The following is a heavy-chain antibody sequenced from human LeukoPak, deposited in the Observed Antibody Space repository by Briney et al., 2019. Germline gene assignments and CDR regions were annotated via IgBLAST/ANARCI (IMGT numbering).Heavy chain of an antibody. CDR3: ARAGGTMVRGTYYYGMDV. CDR1: GFTVSSNY. V-gene: IGHV3-66*01. CDR2: IYSGGST. J-gene: IGHJ6*02. D-gene: IGHD3-10*01. Sequence: GGSLRLSCAASGFTVSSNYMSLVRQAPGKGLEWVSVIYSGGSTYYADSVKGRFTISRDNSKNTLYLQMNSLRAEDTAVYYCARAGGTMVRGTYYYGMDVWGQGTTVTVSS.